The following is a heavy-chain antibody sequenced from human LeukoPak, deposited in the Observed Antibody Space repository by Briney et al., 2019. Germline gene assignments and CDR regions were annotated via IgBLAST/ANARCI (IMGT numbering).Heavy chain of an antibody. D-gene: IGHD2/OR15-2a*01. V-gene: IGHV3-48*02. CDR1: GFTFGSYS. CDR3: VRDSSFAFDY. CDR2: IWDSSRIT. J-gene: IGHJ4*02. Sequence: PGGSLRLSCAASGFTFGSYSMNWVRQAPGKGLEWLSYIWDSSRITYRADSVKGRFTISRDNAKSSLYLQMNSLRDEDTAVYYCVRDSSFAFDYWGQGILVTVSS.